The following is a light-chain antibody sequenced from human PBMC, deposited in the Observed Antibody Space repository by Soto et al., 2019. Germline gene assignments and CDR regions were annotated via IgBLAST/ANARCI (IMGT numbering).Light chain of an antibody. V-gene: IGKV2-28*01. CDR1: QSLLSSNGNNY. CDR2: LGS. Sequence: DIVLTQSPLSLPVTPGEPASISCRSSQSLLSSNGNNYLDWYLQKPGQSPQVLIYLGSNPASGVPDRFSDSGSGTDFTLKISRVEAEDVGVYYCMQGLTTPLTFGGGTKVEIK. J-gene: IGKJ4*01. CDR3: MQGLTTPLT.